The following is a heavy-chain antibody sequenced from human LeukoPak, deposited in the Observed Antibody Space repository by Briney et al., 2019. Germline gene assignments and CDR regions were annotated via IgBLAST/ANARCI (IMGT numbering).Heavy chain of an antibody. CDR2: INPNSGGT. J-gene: IGHJ5*02. CDR1: GYTFTVYY. D-gene: IGHD2-8*01. CDR3: ARDYCTNGVCYNWFDP. Sequence: ASVKVSCKASGYTFTVYYMHWVRQAPGQGLEWMGWINPNSGGTNYAQKFQGRVTMTRDTSISTAYMELSRLRSDDTAVYYCARDYCTNGVCYNWFDPWGQGTLVTVSS. V-gene: IGHV1-2*02.